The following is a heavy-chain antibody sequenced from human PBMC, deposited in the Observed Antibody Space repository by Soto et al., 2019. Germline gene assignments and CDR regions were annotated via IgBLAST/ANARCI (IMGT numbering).Heavy chain of an antibody. D-gene: IGHD2-2*01. CDR2: INAGNGNT. CDR3: AWSYCSSTSCYSLVY. CDR1: GYTFTSYA. J-gene: IGHJ4*02. Sequence: ASVKVSCKASGYTFTSYAMHWVRQAPGQRLEWMGWINAGNGNTKYSQKFQGRVTITRDTSASTAYMELSSLRSEDTAVYYCAWSYCSSTSCYSLVYWGQGTLVTGSS. V-gene: IGHV1-3*01.